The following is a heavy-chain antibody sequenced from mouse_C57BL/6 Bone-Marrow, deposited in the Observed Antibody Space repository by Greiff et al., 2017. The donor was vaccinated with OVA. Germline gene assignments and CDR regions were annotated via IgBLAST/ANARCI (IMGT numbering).Heavy chain of an antibody. CDR2: IDPTSGGT. V-gene: IGHV1-72*01. D-gene: IGHD2-4*01. J-gene: IGHJ4*01. CDR1: GYTFTSYW. Sequence: VQLQQPGAELVKPGASVKLSCKASGYTFTSYWMHWVKQRPGRGLEWIGRIDPTSGGTKYNEKFKSKATRTVDKPSSTAYMQLSSLTSEDAAVYYCARTGYDFSMDYWGQGTSVTVSS. CDR3: ARTGYDFSMDY.